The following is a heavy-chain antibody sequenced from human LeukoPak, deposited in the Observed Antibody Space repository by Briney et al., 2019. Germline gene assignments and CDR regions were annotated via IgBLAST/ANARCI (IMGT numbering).Heavy chain of an antibody. V-gene: IGHV4-34*01. Sequence: SETLSLTCAVYGGSFSGYYWSWIRQPPGKGLEWIGEINHSGSTNYNPSLKSRVTISVDTSKNQFSLKLSSVTAADTAVYYCARSSIAARRRGVNAFDIWGQGTMVTVSS. D-gene: IGHD6-6*01. J-gene: IGHJ3*02. CDR1: GGSFSGYY. CDR3: ARSSIAARRRGVNAFDI. CDR2: INHSGST.